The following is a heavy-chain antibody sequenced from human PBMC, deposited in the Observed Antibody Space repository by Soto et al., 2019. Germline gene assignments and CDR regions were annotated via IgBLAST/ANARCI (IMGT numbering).Heavy chain of an antibody. Sequence: PGGSLRLSCAASGFTFSSYAMSWVRQTPGQGLEWVSGISGSGVLTYYADSVKGRFTISRDNSNNTLSLQVHSLRVEDTAVYFCAKGGYYSVFDIWGQGTMVTVSS. CDR1: GFTFSSYA. CDR2: ISGSGVLT. D-gene: IGHD3-16*01. V-gene: IGHV3-23*01. CDR3: AKGGYYSVFDI. J-gene: IGHJ3*02.